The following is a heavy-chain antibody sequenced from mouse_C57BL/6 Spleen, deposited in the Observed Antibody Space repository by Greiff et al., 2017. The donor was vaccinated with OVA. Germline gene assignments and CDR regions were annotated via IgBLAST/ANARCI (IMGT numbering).Heavy chain of an antibody. V-gene: IGHV1-74*01. D-gene: IGHD1-1*01. J-gene: IGHJ2*01. Sequence: QVQLKQPGAELVKPGASVKLSCKASGYTFTSYWMHWVKQRPGQGLEWIGRIHPSDSDTNYNQKFKGKATLTVDKSSSTAYMQLSSLTSEDSAVYYCAIIPITTVVLYYFDYWGQGTTLTVSS. CDR3: AIIPITTVVLYYFDY. CDR2: IHPSDSDT. CDR1: GYTFTSYW.